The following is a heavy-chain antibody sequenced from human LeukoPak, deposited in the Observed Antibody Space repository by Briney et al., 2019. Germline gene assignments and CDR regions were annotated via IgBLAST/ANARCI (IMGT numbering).Heavy chain of an antibody. J-gene: IGHJ4*02. Sequence: SETLSLTCTVSSGSISSYYWSWLPQPPGKGLEWIGYIYYSGSTNYNPSLKSRVTISVDTSKNQFSLKLSSVTAADTAVYYCARGYCSSTSCSDFDYWGQGTLVTVSS. CDR3: ARGYCSSTSCSDFDY. V-gene: IGHV4-59*01. D-gene: IGHD2-2*01. CDR2: IYYSGST. CDR1: SGSISSYY.